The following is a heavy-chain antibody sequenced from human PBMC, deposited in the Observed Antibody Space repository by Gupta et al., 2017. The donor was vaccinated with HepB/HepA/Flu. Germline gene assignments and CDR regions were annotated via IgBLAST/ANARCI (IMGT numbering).Heavy chain of an antibody. CDR2: INPNRGGT. Sequence: QVQLVQSGAEVKKPGASVTVYCKASGYTFTDYYLHWVRQAPGQGLEWMGWINPNRGGTNYAQKFQGRVTMTRETSISTGYMELSRLRSDDTAVYYCARDRGGSGYFDLWGRGTLVTVSS. CDR3: ARDRGGSGYFDL. V-gene: IGHV1-2*02. CDR1: GYTFTDYY. D-gene: IGHD3-10*01. J-gene: IGHJ2*01.